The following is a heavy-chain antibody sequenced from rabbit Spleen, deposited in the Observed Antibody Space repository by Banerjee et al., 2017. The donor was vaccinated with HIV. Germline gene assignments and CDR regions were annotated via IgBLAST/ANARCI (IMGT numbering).Heavy chain of an antibody. CDR1: GVDFSTYG. J-gene: IGHJ4*01. CDR2: IYPYYGSI. V-gene: IGHV1S45*01. CDR3: ASDIYGHGGFSL. D-gene: IGHD6-1*01. Sequence: QEQLVESGGGLVQPGGSLKLSCKASGVDFSTYGISWVRQAPGKGLEWIAYIYPYYGSIAYASWAKGRFTISKTSSTTVTLQMTSLTDADTATCFCASDIYGHGGFSLWGQGTLVTVS.